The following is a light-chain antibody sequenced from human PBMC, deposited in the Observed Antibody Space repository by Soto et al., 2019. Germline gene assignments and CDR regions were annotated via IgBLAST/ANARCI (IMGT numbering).Light chain of an antibody. CDR2: DAS. Sequence: EIVLTQSPGTLSLSPVERATLSCTASQSVSSNLAWYQQKPGQAPRLLIYDASSRATGIPDRFSGGGYGTDFNLTISRLEPEDFAVYYCQQFSSYPLTFGGGTKVDIK. CDR1: QSVSSN. V-gene: IGKV3-20*01. CDR3: QQFSSYPLT. J-gene: IGKJ4*01.